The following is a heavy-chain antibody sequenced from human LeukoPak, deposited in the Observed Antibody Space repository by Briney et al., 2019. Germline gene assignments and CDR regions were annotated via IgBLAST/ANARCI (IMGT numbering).Heavy chain of an antibody. V-gene: IGHV3-23*01. CDR1: GFTFSSYA. CDR2: ISGSGGST. D-gene: IGHD3-10*01. J-gene: IGHJ6*02. CDR3: AKNIVALLWFGELSYYHGMDV. Sequence: PGGSLRLSCAASGFTFSSYAMSWVRQAPGKGLEWVSAISGSGGSTYYADSVKGRFTISRDNSKNTLYLQMNRLRAEDTAVYYCAKNIVALLWFGELSYYHGMDVWGQGTTVTVSS.